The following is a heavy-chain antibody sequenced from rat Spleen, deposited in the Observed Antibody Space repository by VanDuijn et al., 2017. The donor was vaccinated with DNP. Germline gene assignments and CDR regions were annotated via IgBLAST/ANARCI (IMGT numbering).Heavy chain of an antibody. Sequence: EVQLVESGGDLVQPGRSLKLFCAASGFTFSDYYMAWIRQAPTKGLEWVAYIRYDGSSTYYRDSVKGRFTISRYNTKSTLYLQMNSRRSEDMATYYCVRWNSGHFDYWGQGVMVTVSS. CDR2: IRYDGSST. J-gene: IGHJ2*01. V-gene: IGHV5-22*01. CDR1: GFTFSDYY. D-gene: IGHD4-3*01. CDR3: VRWNSGHFDY.